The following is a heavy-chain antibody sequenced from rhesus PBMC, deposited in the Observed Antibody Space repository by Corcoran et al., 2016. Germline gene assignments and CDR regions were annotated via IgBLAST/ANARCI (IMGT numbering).Heavy chain of an antibody. Sequence: QVQLQESGPGLVKPSETLSLTCTVSGGSISGYYWSWIRQPPGKGRDWIGNIDGNIAVPTYHPTLKSRVTISKDTSKNQFSLKLSSVTAADTALYYCARSSGNYIGYYFDYWGQGVLVTVSS. V-gene: IGHV4-81*01. CDR3: ARSSGNYIGYYFDY. CDR1: GGSISGYY. CDR2: IDGNIAVP. J-gene: IGHJ4*01. D-gene: IGHD1-44*01.